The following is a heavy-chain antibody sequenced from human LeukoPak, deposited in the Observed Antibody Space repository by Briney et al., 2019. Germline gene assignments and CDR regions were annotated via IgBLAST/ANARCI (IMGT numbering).Heavy chain of an antibody. CDR3: VRDLPQTGYSYDY. Sequence: QPGGSLRLSCAASGFTFKNYWMHWVRQAPGTGLVWVSRIDHDGSGTSYADPVKGRFTVSRDNAKSTLYLQMNTLRAEDTAVYYCVRDLPQTGYSYDYWGQGTLVTVSS. CDR1: GFTFKNYW. J-gene: IGHJ4*02. D-gene: IGHD5-18*01. V-gene: IGHV3-74*01. CDR2: IDHDGSGT.